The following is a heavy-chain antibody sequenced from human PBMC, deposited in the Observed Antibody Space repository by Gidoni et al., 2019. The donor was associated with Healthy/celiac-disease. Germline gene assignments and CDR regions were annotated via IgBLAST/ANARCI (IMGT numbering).Heavy chain of an antibody. V-gene: IGHV3-11*01. CDR2: ISSSGSTI. Sequence: QVHLVESGGGLVKPGGSLSLSCAASGFTFSDYYMRWIRQARGKGLEWVSFISSSGSTIYYADSVKGRFTISRDNAKNSLYLQMNSLRAEDTAVYYCARSPRGSGSYYNTDYWGQGTLVTVSS. J-gene: IGHJ4*02. CDR1: GFTFSDYY. CDR3: ARSPRGSGSYYNTDY. D-gene: IGHD3-10*01.